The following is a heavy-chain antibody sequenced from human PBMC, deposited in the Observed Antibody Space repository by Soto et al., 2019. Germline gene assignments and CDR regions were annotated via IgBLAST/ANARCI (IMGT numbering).Heavy chain of an antibody. V-gene: IGHV5-51*01. CDR3: ARHGDSDFWSGSFPEPYGMDV. Sequence: PGESLKISCKGSGYSFTSYWIGWVRQMPGKGLEWMGIIYPGDSDTRYSPSFQGQVIISADKSISTAYLQWSSLKASDTAMYYCARHGDSDFWSGSFPEPYGMDVWGQGTTVTVSS. CDR2: IYPGDSDT. D-gene: IGHD3-3*01. CDR1: GYSFTSYW. J-gene: IGHJ6*02.